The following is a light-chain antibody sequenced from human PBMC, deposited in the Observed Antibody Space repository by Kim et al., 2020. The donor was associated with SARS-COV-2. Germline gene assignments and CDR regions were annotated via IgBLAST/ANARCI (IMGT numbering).Light chain of an antibody. CDR3: QQYYSTPPS. CDR2: WAS. V-gene: IGKV4-1*01. Sequence: RATLNCKSSQTVLSNSNNKNYLAGYQQKPGQAPKLLIYWASSRESGGSDRFSGSGSETDFTLTISSLQAEDVAVYYCQQYYSTPPSFGQGTKLEI. J-gene: IGKJ2*03. CDR1: QTVLSNSNNKNY.